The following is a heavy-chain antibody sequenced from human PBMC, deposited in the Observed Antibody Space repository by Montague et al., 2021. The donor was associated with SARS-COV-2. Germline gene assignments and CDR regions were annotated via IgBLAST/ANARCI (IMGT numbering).Heavy chain of an antibody. V-gene: IGHV4-59*01. J-gene: IGHJ5*02. Sequence: SETLSLTCTVSGASFSNYYWSWIRQPPGKGLEWIGYIYYTGTTNYNPPLKSRVTISVDTSKTQFSLKLTSVTAADTAVYYCAREGYCSGGTCYSSGPNWFDPWGQGTLVTVSS. CDR2: IYYTGTT. D-gene: IGHD2-15*01. CDR3: AREGYCSGGTCYSSGPNWFDP. CDR1: GASFSNYY.